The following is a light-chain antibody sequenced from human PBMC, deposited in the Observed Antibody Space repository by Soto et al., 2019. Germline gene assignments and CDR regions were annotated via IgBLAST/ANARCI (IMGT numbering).Light chain of an antibody. Sequence: DIPMTQSPSTLSASVGDRVTITCRTSQSINTWLAWYQQKPGKAPKLLIYKASTLESGVPSRFSGSGSGTEFTLTISSLQPDDFATYYCQQYNSYSFGQGTKVEIK. CDR1: QSINTW. CDR3: QQYNSYS. J-gene: IGKJ1*01. CDR2: KAS. V-gene: IGKV1-5*03.